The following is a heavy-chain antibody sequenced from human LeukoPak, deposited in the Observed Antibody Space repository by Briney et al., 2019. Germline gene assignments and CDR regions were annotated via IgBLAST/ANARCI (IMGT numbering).Heavy chain of an antibody. D-gene: IGHD1-14*01. CDR1: GYSFTSYW. CDR3: ATHQTSPRRAWYFDL. V-gene: IGHV5-51*01. J-gene: IGHJ2*01. Sequence: GESLKISCKGSGYSFTSYWIGWVRQMPGKGLEWMGIIYPGDSDTRYSPSFQGQVTISADKSISTAYLQWSSLKASDTAMYYCATHQTSPRRAWYFDLWGRGTLVTVSS. CDR2: IYPGDSDT.